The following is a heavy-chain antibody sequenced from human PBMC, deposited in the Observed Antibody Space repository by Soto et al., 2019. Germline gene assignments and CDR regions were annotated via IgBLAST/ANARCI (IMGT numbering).Heavy chain of an antibody. V-gene: IGHV4-59*01. Sequence: QVQLQESGPGLVKPSETLSLTCTVSGGSISTYYWSWIRQPPGMGLEWIGYIYYSGSTNYNPSLKSRVTISVDTPKHQFSLTLTSVTAADTAVYYCARGGTVLNGFDYWGQGTLVTVSS. J-gene: IGHJ4*02. CDR1: GGSISTYY. CDR3: ARGGTVLNGFDY. D-gene: IGHD4-17*01. CDR2: IYYSGST.